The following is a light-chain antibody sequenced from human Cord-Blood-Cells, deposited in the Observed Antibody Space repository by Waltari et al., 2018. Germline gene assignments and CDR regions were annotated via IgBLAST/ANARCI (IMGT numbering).Light chain of an antibody. CDR2: AAS. J-gene: IGKJ1*01. Sequence: DIQMTQSPSSLSASVGDRVTITCRASQRISSYLNWYQQKPGKAPKLLIYAASSLQSGVPSRFSGSGSGTDFTLTISRLQPEDFATYNCQQSYSTWTFGQGTKVEIK. CDR1: QRISSY. CDR3: QQSYSTWT. V-gene: IGKV1-39*01.